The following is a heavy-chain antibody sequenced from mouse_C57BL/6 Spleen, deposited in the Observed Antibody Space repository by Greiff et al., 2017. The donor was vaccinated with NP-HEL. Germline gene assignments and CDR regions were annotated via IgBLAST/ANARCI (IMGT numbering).Heavy chain of an antibody. CDR1: GYSITSGYY. Sequence: DVKLQESGPGLVKPSQSLSLTCSVTGYSITSGYYWNWIRQFPGNKLEWMGYISYDGSNNYNPSLKNRISITRDTSKNQFCLKLNSVTTEDTATYYCARDGYDGYYYFDYWGQGTTLTVSS. V-gene: IGHV3-6*01. CDR3: ARDGYDGYYYFDY. J-gene: IGHJ2*01. D-gene: IGHD2-3*01. CDR2: ISYDGSN.